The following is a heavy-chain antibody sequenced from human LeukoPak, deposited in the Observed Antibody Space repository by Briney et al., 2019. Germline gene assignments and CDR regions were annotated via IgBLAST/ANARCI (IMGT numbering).Heavy chain of an antibody. CDR2: IYWDDDK. Sequence: SGPTLVNPTQTLTLTCTFSGFSLKTHGVGVGWFRQPPGKALEGLALIYWDDDKFYSPSLRSRLTIIKDTSKNQVVLTMTDMDPVDTATYYCAHLYYYDSRDYSRAFDYWGQGTLVTVSS. CDR3: AHLYYYDSRDYSRAFDY. J-gene: IGHJ4*02. D-gene: IGHD3-22*01. V-gene: IGHV2-5*02. CDR1: GFSLKTHGVG.